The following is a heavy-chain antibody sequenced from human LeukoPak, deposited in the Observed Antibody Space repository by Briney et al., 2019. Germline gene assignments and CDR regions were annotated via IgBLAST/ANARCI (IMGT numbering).Heavy chain of an antibody. J-gene: IGHJ4*02. V-gene: IGHV3-9*01. CDR1: GFTFGDYA. D-gene: IGHD4-17*01. CDR2: ITWNGGSR. CDR3: AKDMGDYGTYYFDY. Sequence: HPGGSLRLSCAASGFTFGDYAMHWVRQVPGKGLEWVSSITWNGGSRGYVDSVKGRFTISRDNAKNSLYLQMNSLRAEDTALYYCAKDMGDYGTYYFDYWGQGTLVTVSS.